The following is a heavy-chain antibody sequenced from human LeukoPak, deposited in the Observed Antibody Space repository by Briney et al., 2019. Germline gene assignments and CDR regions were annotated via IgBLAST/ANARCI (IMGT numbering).Heavy chain of an antibody. CDR1: GFTVSSNY. Sequence: GGSLRLSCAASGFTVSSNYMSWVRQAPGKGLEWVSVIYSGGSTYYADSVKGRFTISRDNSKNTLYLRMNSLRAEDTAVYYCAREHHDSSGYYLGAFDPWGQGTLVTVSS. D-gene: IGHD3-22*01. CDR3: AREHHDSSGYYLGAFDP. J-gene: IGHJ5*02. CDR2: IYSGGST. V-gene: IGHV3-66*01.